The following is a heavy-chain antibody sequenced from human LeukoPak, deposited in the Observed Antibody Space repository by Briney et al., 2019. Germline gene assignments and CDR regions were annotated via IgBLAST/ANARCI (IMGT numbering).Heavy chain of an antibody. CDR2: INHSGST. D-gene: IGHD6-19*01. J-gene: IGHJ4*02. Sequence: SETLSLTCAVYGGSFSGYYWSWIRQPPGKGLEWIGEINHSGSTNYNPSLKSRVTISVDTSKNQFSLKLSSVTAADTAVYYCARVERQWLSSRPHGLFDYWGQGTLVTVSS. V-gene: IGHV4-34*01. CDR3: ARVERQWLSSRPHGLFDY. CDR1: GGSFSGYY.